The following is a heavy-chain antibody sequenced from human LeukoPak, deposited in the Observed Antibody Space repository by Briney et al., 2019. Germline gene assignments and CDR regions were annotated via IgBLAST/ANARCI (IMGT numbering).Heavy chain of an antibody. CDR3: SRGSGWLSVY. J-gene: IGHJ4*02. Sequence: GWSLRLSCTASGLTFRDYLMSWFRQAPGKGLEWIGFISGGTTEYAASVKGRFTISRDDSTSIAYLQMNSLTTEDTAVYYCSRGSGWLSVYWGQGTLVTVSS. CDR2: ISGGTT. D-gene: IGHD6-19*01. CDR1: GLTFRDYL. V-gene: IGHV3-49*03.